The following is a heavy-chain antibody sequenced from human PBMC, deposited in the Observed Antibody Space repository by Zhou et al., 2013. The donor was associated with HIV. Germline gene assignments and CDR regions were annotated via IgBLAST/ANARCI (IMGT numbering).Heavy chain of an antibody. CDR3: ARDTHYYDSSGVNDAFNI. V-gene: IGHV1-18*01. CDR2: ISPYNGNT. D-gene: IGHD3-22*01. CDR1: DYTFITYG. J-gene: IGHJ3*02. Sequence: QVYLVQSGGEVKKPGASVKVSCKASDYTFITYGLSWVRQAPGQGLEWMGWISPYNGNTDVAQKFQGRVTMTTDTSTSTVYMELRSLRSDDTAVYYCARDTHYYDSSGVNDAFNIWGQGTMVTVSS.